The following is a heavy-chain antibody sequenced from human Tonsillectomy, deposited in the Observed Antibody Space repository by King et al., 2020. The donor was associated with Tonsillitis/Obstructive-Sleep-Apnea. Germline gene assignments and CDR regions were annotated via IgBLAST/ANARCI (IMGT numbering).Heavy chain of an antibody. J-gene: IGHJ3*02. CDR1: GFTFSSYA. Sequence: VQLVESGGGLVQPGGSLRLSCAASGFTFSSYAMSWVRQAPGKGLEWVSAISGSGGSTYYADSVKGRFTISRDNSKNTLYLQMNSLRAEDTAVYYCANERYYYDSSGPYDAFDIWGQGTMVTVSS. V-gene: IGHV3-23*04. D-gene: IGHD3-22*01. CDR3: ANERYYYDSSGPYDAFDI. CDR2: ISGSGGST.